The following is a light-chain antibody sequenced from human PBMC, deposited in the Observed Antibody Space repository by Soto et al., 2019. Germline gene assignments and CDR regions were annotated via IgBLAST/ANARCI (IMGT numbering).Light chain of an antibody. V-gene: IGLV2-11*01. CDR1: SSDVGGYNY. CDR2: DVS. Sequence: QSALTQPRSVSGSPGQSVTISCTGTSSDVGGYNYVSWYRQHPGKAPKLMIYDVSKRPSGVPDRFSGSKSGNTASLTISGLQAEDAADYYCCSYAGSYTWVFVTGTKLTVL. J-gene: IGLJ1*01. CDR3: CSYAGSYTWV.